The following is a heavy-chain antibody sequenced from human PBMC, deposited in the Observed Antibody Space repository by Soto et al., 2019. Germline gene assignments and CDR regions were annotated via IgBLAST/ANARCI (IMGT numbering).Heavy chain of an antibody. CDR2: ISSSGGT. J-gene: IGHJ5*02. CDR3: ARHDVSYHGPGCFDP. D-gene: IGHD1-26*01. Sequence: SETLSLTCTVSGGSFSNSFYYWGWIRQPPGKGLEWIGSISSSGGTYDNPSLESRVTISVDMSKNQFSLKLSSVTAADTAVYYCARHDVSYHGPGCFDPWCQGTLVTVSS. CDR1: GGSFSNSFYY. V-gene: IGHV4-39*01.